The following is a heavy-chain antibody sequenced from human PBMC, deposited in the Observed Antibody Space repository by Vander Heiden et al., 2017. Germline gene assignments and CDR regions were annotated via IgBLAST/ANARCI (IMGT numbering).Heavy chain of an antibody. CDR3: ARGRPSDIVVVPAAILSYYYGMDV. CDR1: GGSFSGYY. J-gene: IGHJ6*02. CDR2: INHSGST. V-gene: IGHV4-34*01. D-gene: IGHD2-2*01. Sequence: QVQLQQWGAGLLKPSETLSLTCAVYGGSFSGYYWSWIRQPPGKGLEWIGEINHSGSTNYNPSLKSRVTISVDTSKNQFSLKLSSVTAADTAVYYCARGRPSDIVVVPAAILSYYYGMDVWGQGTTVTVSS.